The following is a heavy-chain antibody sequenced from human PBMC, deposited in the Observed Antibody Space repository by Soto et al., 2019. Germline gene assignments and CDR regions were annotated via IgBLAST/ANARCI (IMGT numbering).Heavy chain of an antibody. CDR1: GFSFSIYE. D-gene: IGHD1-7*01. CDR2: ISSGGINI. Sequence: EVQLVESGGALVQPGWSLRLSCAASGFSFSIYEMNWVRQAPGKGLEWISYISSGGINIHYADSVKGRFTISRDNAKNSLYLQMNSLRDEDTAVYDCARDHPNRNYGTCFYYWGQGTLVTVSS. CDR3: ARDHPNRNYGTCFYY. J-gene: IGHJ4*02. V-gene: IGHV3-48*03.